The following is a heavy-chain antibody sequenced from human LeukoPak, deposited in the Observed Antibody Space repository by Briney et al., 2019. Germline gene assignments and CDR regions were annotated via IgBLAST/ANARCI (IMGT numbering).Heavy chain of an antibody. CDR2: IYSGGST. V-gene: IGHV3-66*04. CDR3: ARRGVGATTNY. CDR1: GFTVSSNY. Sequence: PGGSLRLSCAASGFTVSSNYMSWVRQAPGKGLEWVSVIYSGGSTYYADSVKGRFTISRDNSKNTLYPQMNSLRAEDTAVYYCARRGVGATTNYWGQGTLVTVSS. J-gene: IGHJ4*02. D-gene: IGHD1-26*01.